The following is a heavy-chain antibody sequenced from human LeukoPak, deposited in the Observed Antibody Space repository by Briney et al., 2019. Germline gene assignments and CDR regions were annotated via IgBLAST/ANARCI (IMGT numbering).Heavy chain of an antibody. CDR1: GFTFSSYG. D-gene: IGHD3-9*01. Sequence: PGGSLRLSCAASGFTFSSYGMHWVRQAPGKGLEWVAVIWYDGSNKYYADSVKGRFTISRDNAKNSLYLQMNSLRAEDTAVYYCTRGFEDYYYGMDVWGQGTTVTVSS. J-gene: IGHJ6*02. CDR2: IWYDGSNK. V-gene: IGHV3-33*01. CDR3: TRGFEDYYYGMDV.